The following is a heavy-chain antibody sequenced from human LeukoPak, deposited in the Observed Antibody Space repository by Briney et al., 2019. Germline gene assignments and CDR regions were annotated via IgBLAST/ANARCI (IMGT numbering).Heavy chain of an antibody. V-gene: IGHV3-30*02. CDR2: IRYDGSNK. D-gene: IGHD4-17*01. CDR3: AKGTTVILPDFDY. CDR1: GFTFSSYG. Sequence: GGSLRLSCAASGFTFSSYGMHWVRQAPGKGLEWVAFIRYDGSNKYYADSVKGRFTISRDNSKNTLYLQMNSLRAEDTAVYYWAKGTTVILPDFDYWGQGTLVTVSS. J-gene: IGHJ4*02.